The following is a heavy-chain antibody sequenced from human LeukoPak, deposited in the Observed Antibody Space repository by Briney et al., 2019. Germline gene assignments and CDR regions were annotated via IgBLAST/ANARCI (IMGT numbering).Heavy chain of an antibody. CDR3: ARTGYCSGGSCYYAFDI. Sequence: SQTLSLTCAVSGGSISSGGYPWSWIRQPPGKGLEWIGYIYCSGSTNYNPSLKSRVTISVDTSKNQFSLKLSSVTAADTAVYYCARTGYCSGGSCYYAFDIWGQGTMVTVSS. CDR1: GGSISSGGYP. V-gene: IGHV4-30-4*07. J-gene: IGHJ3*02. D-gene: IGHD2-15*01. CDR2: IYCSGST.